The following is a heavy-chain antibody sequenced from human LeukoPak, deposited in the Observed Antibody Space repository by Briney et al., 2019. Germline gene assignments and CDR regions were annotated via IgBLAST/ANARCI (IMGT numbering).Heavy chain of an antibody. CDR2: ISTSGST. D-gene: IGHD5-24*01. CDR1: GGSFSGYY. V-gene: IGHV4-59*01. Sequence: SETLSLTCAVYGGSFSGYYWSWIRQPPGKGLESIGHISTSGSTNYNPSLKSRVTISVDTSKNQFSLKLSSVTAADTAVYYCASTGGDGYNPSSFDYWGQGTLVTVSS. J-gene: IGHJ4*02. CDR3: ASTGGDGYNPSSFDY.